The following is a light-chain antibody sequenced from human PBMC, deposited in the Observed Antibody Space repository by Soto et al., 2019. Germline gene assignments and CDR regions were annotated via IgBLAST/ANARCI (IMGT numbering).Light chain of an antibody. J-gene: IGLJ2*01. Sequence: ALTQPASVSGSPGQSLTISCTGTSSDVGGYDSVSWYQHHPGKAPRLMIYDVSNRPSGISNRFSASKSGNTASLTISGLQAEDEANYYCSSYTSSSSVVFGGGTQLTVL. V-gene: IGLV2-14*03. CDR2: DVS. CDR1: SSDVGGYDS. CDR3: SSYTSSSSVV.